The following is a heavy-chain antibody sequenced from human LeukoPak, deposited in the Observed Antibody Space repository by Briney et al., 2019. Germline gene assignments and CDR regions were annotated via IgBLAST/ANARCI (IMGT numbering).Heavy chain of an antibody. J-gene: IGHJ6*03. Sequence: SETLSLTCTVSGGSINSNSYSWGWIRQPPGKGLEWIGTIYNTGNTHYNPSLKSRVTLSVDTSNNQFSLMLSSVTAADTAVYFCSRHGREDYNVMTGKYYYSYYMDVWGQGTTVTVSS. CDR2: IYNTGNT. CDR1: GGSINSNSYS. CDR3: SRHGREDYNVMTGKYYYSYYMDV. V-gene: IGHV4-39*01. D-gene: IGHD3-9*01.